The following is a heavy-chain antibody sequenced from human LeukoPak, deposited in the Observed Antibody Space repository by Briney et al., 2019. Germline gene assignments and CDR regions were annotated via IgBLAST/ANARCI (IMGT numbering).Heavy chain of an antibody. J-gene: IGHJ4*02. CDR3: ATDRSTGGYFDY. V-gene: IGHV1-24*01. CDR1: GYTLTELS. D-gene: IGHD2-2*01. CDR2: FDPEDGET. Sequence: GASVKVSCKVSGYTLTELSMHWVRQAPGKGLEWMGGFDPEDGETIYAQKFQGRVTMTEDTSTDTAYTELSSLRSEDTAVYYCATDRSTGGYFDYWGQGTLVTVSS.